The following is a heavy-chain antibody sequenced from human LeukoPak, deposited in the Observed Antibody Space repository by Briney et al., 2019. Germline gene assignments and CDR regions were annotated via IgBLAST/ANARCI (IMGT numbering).Heavy chain of an antibody. V-gene: IGHV4-59*01. CDR1: GGSISSYY. D-gene: IGHD5-18*01. CDR2: VSYSGST. J-gene: IGHJ4*02. Sequence: AETLSLTCTGSGGSISSYYWSWVRQPPGKGLEWVGDVSYSGSTDYNPALKRRGIISIATSKPQFSLRLSSVTAADTAVSYCARQNDRYGRIDYWGQGTQVTVSS. CDR3: ARQNDRYGRIDY.